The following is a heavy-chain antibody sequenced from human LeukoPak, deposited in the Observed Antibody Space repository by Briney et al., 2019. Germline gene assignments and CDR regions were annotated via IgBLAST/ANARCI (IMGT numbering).Heavy chain of an antibody. CDR1: GYTFTSYA. Sequence: GASVKVSCKASGYTFTSYAMHWVRQAPGLRLEWMGWINAGNGNTKYSQKFQGRVTITRDTSASTAYMELSSLRSEDTAVYYCARNYDILTGYWTDYYYYYGMDVWGQGTTVTVSS. CDR2: INAGNGNT. CDR3: ARNYDILTGYWTDYYYYYGMDV. V-gene: IGHV1-3*01. J-gene: IGHJ6*02. D-gene: IGHD3-9*01.